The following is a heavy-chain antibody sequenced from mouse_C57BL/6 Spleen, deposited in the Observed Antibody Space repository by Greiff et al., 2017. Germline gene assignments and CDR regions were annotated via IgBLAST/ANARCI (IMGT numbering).Heavy chain of an antibody. CDR2: INPNNGGT. Sequence: VQLQQSGPELVKPGASVKIPCKASGYTFTDYNMDWVKQSHGKSLEWIGDINPNNGGTIYNQKFKGKATLTVDKSSSTAYMELRSLTSEDTAVYYCARPYYGSSYVGWFAYWGQGTLVTVSA. D-gene: IGHD1-1*01. CDR1: GYTFTDYN. J-gene: IGHJ3*01. CDR3: ARPYYGSSYVGWFAY. V-gene: IGHV1-18*01.